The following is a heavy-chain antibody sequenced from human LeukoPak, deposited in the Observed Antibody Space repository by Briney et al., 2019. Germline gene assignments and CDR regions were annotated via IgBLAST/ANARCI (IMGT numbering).Heavy chain of an antibody. CDR1: AGSNNSYY. CDR2: THPSGNT. V-gene: IGHV4-4*09. CDR3: ARKAPKKGWFDP. Sequence: KPSETLSLSCTVSAGSNNSYYWSWIRQPPGKGLEWIGYTHPSGNTNYSPSLKSRFTISIDTSRNQFSLKLSSVTAADTAVYFCARKAPKKGWFDPWGQGTLVTVSS. J-gene: IGHJ5*02.